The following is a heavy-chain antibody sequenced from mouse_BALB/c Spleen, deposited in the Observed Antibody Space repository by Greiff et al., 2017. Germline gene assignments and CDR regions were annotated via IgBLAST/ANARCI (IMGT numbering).Heavy chain of an antibody. D-gene: IGHD1-3*01. Sequence: SGAELVKPGASVKLSCTASGFNFKDTYMHWVKQRPEQGLEWIGRIDPANGNTKYDPKFQGKATITADTSSNTAYLQLSSLTSEDTAVYYCARSGDNDWFAYWGQGTLVTVSA. CDR2: IDPANGNT. CDR1: GFNFKDTY. V-gene: IGHV14-3*02. CDR3: ARSGDNDWFAY. J-gene: IGHJ3*01.